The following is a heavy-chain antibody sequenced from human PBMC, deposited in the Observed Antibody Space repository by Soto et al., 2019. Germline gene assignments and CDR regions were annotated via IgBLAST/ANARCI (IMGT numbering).Heavy chain of an antibody. CDR3: ARDEIVVVYPYYYGMDV. CDR1: GFTFSSYG. J-gene: IGHJ6*02. Sequence: GGSLRLSCAASGFTFSSYGMHWVRQAPGKGLEWVAVIWYDGSNKYYADSVKDRFTISRDNSKNTLYLQMNSLRAEDTAVYYCARDEIVVVYPYYYGMDVWGQGTTVTVSS. CDR2: IWYDGSNK. V-gene: IGHV3-33*01. D-gene: IGHD3-22*01.